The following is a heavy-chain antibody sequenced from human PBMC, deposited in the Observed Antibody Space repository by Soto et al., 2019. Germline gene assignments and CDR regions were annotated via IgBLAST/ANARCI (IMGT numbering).Heavy chain of an antibody. V-gene: IGHV3-15*07. J-gene: IGHJ6*02. CDR3: TTDQLYDFWRGTSYGMDV. CDR1: GFTFSNAW. Sequence: EVQLVESGGGLVKPGGSLRLSCAASGFTFSNAWMNWVRQAPGKGLEWVGRIKSKTDGGTTDYAAPVKGRFTISRDDSKNTLYLQMNSLKTEDTAVYYCTTDQLYDFWRGTSYGMDVWGQGTTVTVSS. CDR2: IKSKTDGGTT. D-gene: IGHD3-3*01.